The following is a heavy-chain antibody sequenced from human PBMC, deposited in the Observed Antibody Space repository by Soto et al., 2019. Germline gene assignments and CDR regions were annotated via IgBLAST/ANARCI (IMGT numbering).Heavy chain of an antibody. D-gene: IGHD4-4*01. CDR3: ARVVMTTVPASFYYGLDV. V-gene: IGHV1-69*18. J-gene: IGHJ6*02. Sequence: QVQLVQSGAEVRKPGSSVTVSCKASGGTFSTYGITWVRQAPGQGLEWMGNIIPLIGTANYAQRFRCRVTITADESTTTAYMELTRLRSEDTAVYYCARVVMTTVPASFYYGLDVWGQGTTVTVSS. CDR2: IIPLIGTA. CDR1: GGTFSTYG.